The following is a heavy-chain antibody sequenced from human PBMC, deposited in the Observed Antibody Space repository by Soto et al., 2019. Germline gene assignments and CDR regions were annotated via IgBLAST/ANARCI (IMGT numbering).Heavy chain of an antibody. CDR1: GGTFSSYA. J-gene: IGHJ6*02. D-gene: IGHD2-15*01. CDR2: VIPIFGTA. V-gene: IGHV1-69*01. Sequence: QVQLVQSGAEVKKPGSSVKVSCKAPGGTFSSYAISWVRQAPGQGLEWMGGVIPIFGTAKYAQKFQGRVKITADESTSTGYMERRSLRSEDTAVYYCARSQGGSSSLDIYYYYYYGMDVWGQGTTVTVSS. CDR3: ARSQGGSSSLDIYYYYYYGMDV.